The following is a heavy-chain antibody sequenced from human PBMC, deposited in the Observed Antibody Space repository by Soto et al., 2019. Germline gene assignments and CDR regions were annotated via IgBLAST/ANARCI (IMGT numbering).Heavy chain of an antibody. CDR1: GFTFSNYY. Sequence: GXSLRLSCGASGFTFSNYYMSWIRQAPGKGLEWVSYISSTGRTIYYADSVKGRFTVSRDNAQNSLSLKLNSLRVEDTAVYYCARSYSSGWEFDYWGHVTQVTVSP. D-gene: IGHD6-19*01. J-gene: IGHJ4*01. V-gene: IGHV3-11*01. CDR2: ISSTGRTI. CDR3: ARSYSSGWEFDY.